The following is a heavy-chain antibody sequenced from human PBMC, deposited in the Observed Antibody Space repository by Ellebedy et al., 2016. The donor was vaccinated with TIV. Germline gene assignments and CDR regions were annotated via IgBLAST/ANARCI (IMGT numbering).Heavy chain of an antibody. CDR1: GGTFSSYA. J-gene: IGHJ6*03. Sequence: SVKVSCXASGGTFSSYAISWVRQAPGQGLEWMGGIIPIFGTANYAQKFQGRVTITADESTSTAYMELSSLRSEDTAVYYCARVRNYYDFWSGYYYYYYMDVWGKGTTVTVSS. D-gene: IGHD3-3*01. V-gene: IGHV1-69*13. CDR2: IIPIFGTA. CDR3: ARVRNYYDFWSGYYYYYYMDV.